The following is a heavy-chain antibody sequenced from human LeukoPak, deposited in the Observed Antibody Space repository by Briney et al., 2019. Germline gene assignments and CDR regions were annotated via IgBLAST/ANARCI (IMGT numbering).Heavy chain of an antibody. V-gene: IGHV4-31*03. J-gene: IGHJ4*02. CDR2: IYYSGST. Sequence: SETLSLTCTVSGGSISTGGYYWSWIRQHPGKGLEWIAYIYYSGSTYYNPSLKSRVTISVDTSKNQFSLKLSSVTAADTAVYYCASRRYYYDSMRHWGQGTLVTVSS. CDR3: ASRRYYYDSMRH. CDR1: GGSISTGGYY. D-gene: IGHD3-22*01.